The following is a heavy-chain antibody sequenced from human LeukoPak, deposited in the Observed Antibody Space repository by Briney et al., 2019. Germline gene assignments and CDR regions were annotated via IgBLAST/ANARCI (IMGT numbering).Heavy chain of an antibody. V-gene: IGHV1-69*13. Sequence: SVKVSCKASGGTFSSYAISWVRQAPGQGLEWMGGIIPIFGTANYAQKFQGRVTITADESTSTAYMELSSLRSEDTAVYYCARGSVGSTTVYYYYMDVWGKGTTVTVSS. D-gene: IGHD2-2*01. CDR3: ARGSVGSTTVYYYYMDV. CDR2: IIPIFGTA. J-gene: IGHJ6*03. CDR1: GGTFSSYA.